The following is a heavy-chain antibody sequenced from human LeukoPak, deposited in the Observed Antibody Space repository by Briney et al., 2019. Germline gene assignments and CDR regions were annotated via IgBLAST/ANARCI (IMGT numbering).Heavy chain of an antibody. CDR3: ARKTGTTGEAFDY. D-gene: IGHD1-1*01. J-gene: IGHJ4*02. CDR1: GFTFSNFW. Sequence: TGGSLRLSCAASGFTFSNFWMSWVRQAPGKGLEWVANIKVDGSEKYYVDSVKGRFTISRDNAENSLYLQMNSLRAEDTAVYYCARKTGTTGEAFDYWGQGTQVTVSP. V-gene: IGHV3-7*03. CDR2: IKVDGSEK.